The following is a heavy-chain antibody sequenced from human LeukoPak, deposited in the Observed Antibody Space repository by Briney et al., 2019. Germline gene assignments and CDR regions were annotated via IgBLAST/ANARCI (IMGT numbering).Heavy chain of an antibody. D-gene: IGHD4-17*01. V-gene: IGHV3-30*18. J-gene: IGHJ4*02. Sequence: GGSLRLSCAASGFTFSSYGMHWVRQAPGKGLEWVAVISYDGSNKYYADSVKGRFTISRDNSKNTLYLQMNSLRAEDTAVYYCAKGHDYGDLIIDYWGQGTLVTVSS. CDR3: AKGHDYGDLIIDY. CDR1: GFTFSSYG. CDR2: ISYDGSNK.